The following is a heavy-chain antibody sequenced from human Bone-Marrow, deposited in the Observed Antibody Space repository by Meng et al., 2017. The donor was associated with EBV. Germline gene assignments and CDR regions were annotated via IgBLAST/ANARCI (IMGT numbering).Heavy chain of an antibody. Sequence: LLELGGGVTKAGSSAKGASKTSWGTFRSDAISWVRQAPGQGLDWMGGFIHMSDAPHYAQKFQGRVTITADESTSTHYMDLSGLRSEDTAVYYCASESGRGFTPDYWGQGTLVTVSS. CDR1: WGTFRSDA. V-gene: IGHV1-69*01. CDR3: ASESGRGFTPDY. D-gene: IGHD3-10*01. CDR2: FIHMSDAP. J-gene: IGHJ4*02.